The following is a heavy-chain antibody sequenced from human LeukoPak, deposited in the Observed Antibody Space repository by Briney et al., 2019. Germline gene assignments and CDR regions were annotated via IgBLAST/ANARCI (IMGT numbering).Heavy chain of an antibody. J-gene: IGHJ4*02. CDR1: GFTFSSYW. CDR2: IKSDGSST. CDR3: TRGRLGYYFDY. Sequence: PGGSLRLSCAASGFTFSSYWMHWVRQAPGKGLVWVSHIKSDGSSTNYADSVKGRFTVSRDNAKNTLYLQMNSLRAEDTAVYYCTRGRLGYYFDYWGQGTLVTVSS. D-gene: IGHD6-19*01. V-gene: IGHV3-74*01.